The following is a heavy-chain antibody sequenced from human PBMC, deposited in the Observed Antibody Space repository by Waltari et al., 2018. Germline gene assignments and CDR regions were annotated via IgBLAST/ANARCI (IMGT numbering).Heavy chain of an antibody. CDR1: GFDFRGYV. J-gene: IGHJ4*02. CDR3: ARDFASTYFFDY. V-gene: IGHV3-33*01. CDR2: IWYDGRYE. Sequence: QVQLVESGGGVVPPGRSLRLPCAASGFDFRGYVMHWVRQAPGKGVEWVAFIWYDGRYEYYADSVKGRFTISRDNSKDTLYLQMNSLRAEDTAVYYCARDFASTYFFDYWGQGTLVTVSS.